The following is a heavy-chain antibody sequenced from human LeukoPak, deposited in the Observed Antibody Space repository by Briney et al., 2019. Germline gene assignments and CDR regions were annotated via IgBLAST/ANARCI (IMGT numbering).Heavy chain of an antibody. CDR1: GFTFSSYA. Sequence: PGGSLRLSCAASGFTFSSYAMHWVRQAPGKGLEWVAVISYDGSNKYYADSVKGRFTISRDNSKNTLYLQMNSPRTEDTAVYYCARDWGLVGANYHPTPGYWGQGTLVTVSS. CDR3: ARDWGLVGANYHPTPGY. J-gene: IGHJ4*02. V-gene: IGHV3-30-3*01. D-gene: IGHD1-26*01. CDR2: ISYDGSNK.